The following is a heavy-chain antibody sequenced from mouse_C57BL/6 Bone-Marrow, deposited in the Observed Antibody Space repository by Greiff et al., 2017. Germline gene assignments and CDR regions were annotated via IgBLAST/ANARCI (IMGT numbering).Heavy chain of an antibody. CDR2: INPNYGTT. CDR1: GYSFTDYN. J-gene: IGHJ4*01. D-gene: IGHD2-4*01. CDR3: ERGYDYDYAMEY. Sequence: EVQLQQSGPELVKPGASVKISCKASGYSFTDYNMNWVKQSHGKSLEWIGVINPNYGTTSYNQKFKGKATLTVDQSSSTAYMQLNSLTSEDSAVDDCERGYDYDYAMEYSGRGNSVTVSA. V-gene: IGHV1-39*01.